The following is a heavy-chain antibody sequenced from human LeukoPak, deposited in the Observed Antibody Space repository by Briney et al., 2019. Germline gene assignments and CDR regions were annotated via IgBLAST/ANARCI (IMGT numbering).Heavy chain of an antibody. CDR2: IYYSGST. CDR1: GGSISSYY. V-gene: IGHV4-59*01. J-gene: IGHJ4*02. Sequence: SETLSLTCTVSGGSISSYYWSWIRQPPGKGLEWIGYIYYSGSTNYNPSLKSRVTISVDTSKNQFSLKLSSVAAADTAVYYCARQRGYCSGGSCHNILDYWGQGTLVTVSS. CDR3: ARQRGYCSGGSCHNILDY. D-gene: IGHD2-15*01.